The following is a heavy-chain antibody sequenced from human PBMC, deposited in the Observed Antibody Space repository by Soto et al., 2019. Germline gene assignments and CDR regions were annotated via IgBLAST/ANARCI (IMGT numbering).Heavy chain of an antibody. CDR1: GDTFTNFG. Sequence: ASVKVSCKTSGDTFTNFGLSWVRQAPGQGLEWMGWIATYNSNKNYAQKFQGRLTLTTDTSTSTGYMELKSLEYDDTAVYYCARVLRGVVNWFDPWGPGTRVTFXS. CDR3: ARVLRGVVNWFDP. D-gene: IGHD3-10*01. CDR2: IATYNSNK. J-gene: IGHJ5*02. V-gene: IGHV1-18*01.